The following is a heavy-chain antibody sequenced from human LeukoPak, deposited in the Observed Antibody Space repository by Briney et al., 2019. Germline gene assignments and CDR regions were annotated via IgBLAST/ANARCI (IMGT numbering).Heavy chain of an antibody. CDR1: GYTFTSYD. CDR3: ARVGRSIAARHRGWFDP. J-gene: IGHJ5*02. V-gene: IGHV1-2*02. CDR2: INPNSGGT. D-gene: IGHD6-6*01. Sequence: GASMKVSCKASGYTFTSYDINWVRQATGQGLEWMGWINPNSGGTNYAQKFQGRVTMTRDTSISTAYMELSRLRSDDTAVYYCARVGRSIAARHRGWFDPWGQGTLVTVSS.